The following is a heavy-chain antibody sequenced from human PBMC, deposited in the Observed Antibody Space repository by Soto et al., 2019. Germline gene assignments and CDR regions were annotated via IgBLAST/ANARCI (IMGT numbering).Heavy chain of an antibody. Sequence: PSETLSLTCAVSGGSISSGGYSWSWIRQPPGKGLEWIGYIYHSGSTYYNPSLKSRVTISVDTSKNQFSLKLSSVTAADTAVYYCAKDDYGDSKVDYWGQGTLVTVSS. D-gene: IGHD4-17*01. CDR3: AKDDYGDSKVDY. J-gene: IGHJ4*02. V-gene: IGHV4-30-2*01. CDR2: IYHSGST. CDR1: GGSISSGGYS.